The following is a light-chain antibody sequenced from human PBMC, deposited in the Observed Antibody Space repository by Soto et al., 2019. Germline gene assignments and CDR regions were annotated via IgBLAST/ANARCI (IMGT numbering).Light chain of an antibody. CDR3: QQLNSYVFT. CDR2: AAS. Sequence: DIQLTQSPSFLSASVGDRVTISCRASQDVSRFLAWYQQKPGKAPNLLIDAASTLQSGGPSRFSGSGSGTEFTLTSSSLQPEDFATYYCQQLNSYVFTFGPGTKVDIK. CDR1: QDVSRF. V-gene: IGKV1-9*01. J-gene: IGKJ3*01.